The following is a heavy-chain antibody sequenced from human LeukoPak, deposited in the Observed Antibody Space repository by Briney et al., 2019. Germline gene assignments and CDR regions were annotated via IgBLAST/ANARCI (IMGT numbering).Heavy chain of an antibody. CDR3: ARDPRSTVTTRGWFDP. V-gene: IGHV1-69*05. Sequence: ASVKVSCKASGGTFSSYAISWVRQAPGQGLKWMGGIIPIFGTANYAQKFQRRVTITTDESTSTAYVELSSLRSEDTAVYYCARDPRSTVTTRGWFDPWGQGTLVTVSS. CDR1: GGTFSSYA. D-gene: IGHD4-17*01. J-gene: IGHJ5*02. CDR2: IIPIFGTA.